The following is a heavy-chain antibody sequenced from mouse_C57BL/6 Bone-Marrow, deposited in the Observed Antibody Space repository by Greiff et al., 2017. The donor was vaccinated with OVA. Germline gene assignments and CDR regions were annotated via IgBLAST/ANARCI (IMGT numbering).Heavy chain of an antibody. D-gene: IGHD1-1*01. CDR2: IYPRSGNT. Sequence: VKLMESGAELARPGASVKLSCKASGYTFTSYGISWVKQRTGQGLEWIGEIYPRSGNTYYNEKFKGKATLTADKSSSTAYMELRSLTSEDSAVYFCARDGSPAMDYWGQGTSVTVSS. J-gene: IGHJ4*01. V-gene: IGHV1-81*01. CDR1: GYTFTSYG. CDR3: ARDGSPAMDY.